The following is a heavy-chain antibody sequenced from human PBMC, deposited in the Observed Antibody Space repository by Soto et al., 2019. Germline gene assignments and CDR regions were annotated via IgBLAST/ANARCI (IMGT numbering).Heavy chain of an antibody. J-gene: IGHJ5*02. D-gene: IGHD3-10*01. CDR3: ARDHYYGSGSYYNVWFDP. CDR2: VYYSGST. CDR1: GGSISSGGYY. V-gene: IGHV4-31*03. Sequence: PSETLSLTCTVSGGSISSGGYYWSWIRQHPGKGLEWIGYVYYSGSTYYNPSLKSRVTISVDTSKNQFSLKLSSVPAADTAVYYCARDHYYGSGSYYNVWFDPWGQGTLVTVSS.